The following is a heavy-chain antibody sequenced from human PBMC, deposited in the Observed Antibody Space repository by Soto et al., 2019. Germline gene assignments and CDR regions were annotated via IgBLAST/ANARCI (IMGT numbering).Heavy chain of an antibody. J-gene: IGHJ3*02. V-gene: IGHV4-39*01. D-gene: IGHD3-3*01. Sequence: QLQLQESGPGLVKPSETLSLTCTVSGGSISSSSYYWGWIRQPPGKGLEWIGSIYYSGSTYYNPSLKSRVTISVDTSKNQFSLKLSSVTAADTAVYYCARQRFLEWLLGDVGAFDIWGQGTMVTVSS. CDR3: ARQRFLEWLLGDVGAFDI. CDR2: IYYSGST. CDR1: GGSISSSSYY.